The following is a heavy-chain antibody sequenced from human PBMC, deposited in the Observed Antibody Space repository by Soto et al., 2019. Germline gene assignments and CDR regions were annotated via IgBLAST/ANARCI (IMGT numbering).Heavy chain of an antibody. J-gene: IGHJ4*02. CDR2: IYYDGNT. V-gene: IGHV4-39*01. CDR3: ARSTISPRLFMSAFDS. D-gene: IGHD6-6*01. CDR1: GGSISSSSYY. Sequence: PSETLSLTCTVSGGSISSSSYYWGWIRQPPGKGLEWIGSIYYDGNTYYNPSLKSRVTISLDTSKNQFSLRLNSVTAADTAVYYCARSTISPRLFMSAFDSWGQGTLVTVSS.